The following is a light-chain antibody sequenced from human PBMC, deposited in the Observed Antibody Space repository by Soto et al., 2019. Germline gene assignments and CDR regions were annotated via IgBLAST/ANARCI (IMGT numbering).Light chain of an antibody. J-gene: IGLJ2*01. CDR3: CSYAGTYTLV. Sequence: QSALTQPRSVSGSPGQSVTISCTGTSSDVGNYNYVSWYQQYPRKAPKLIISDVSKRPSRVPDRFSGSKSGNTASLTISGLQAEDEAVYYCCSYAGTYTLVFGGGTKLTVL. CDR1: SSDVGNYNY. V-gene: IGLV2-11*01. CDR2: DVS.